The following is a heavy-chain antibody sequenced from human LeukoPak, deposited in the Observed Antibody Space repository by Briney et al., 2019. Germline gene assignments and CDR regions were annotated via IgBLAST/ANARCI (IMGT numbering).Heavy chain of an antibody. CDR1: GFTFSSYD. CDR2: IGTAGDT. Sequence: GGSLRLSCTASGFTFSSYDMHWVRQGTGKGLEWVSAIGTAGDTYYGGSVKGRFTISRENAKNSLYLQMNSLRAGDTAVYYCARGVLRYFAWLPPYSYGADPFDYWGQGTLVTVSS. CDR3: ARGVLRYFAWLPPYSYGADPFDY. D-gene: IGHD3-9*01. J-gene: IGHJ4*02. V-gene: IGHV3-13*01.